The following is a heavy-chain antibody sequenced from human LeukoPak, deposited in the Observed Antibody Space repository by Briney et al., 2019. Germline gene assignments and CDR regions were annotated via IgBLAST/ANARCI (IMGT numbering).Heavy chain of an antibody. CDR1: GFTFSSYS. D-gene: IGHD3-9*01. CDR2: ISSSSSYI. CDR3: AREDYDILTGYYTN. V-gene: IGHV3-21*01. Sequence: GGSLRLSCAASGFTFSSYSMNWVRQAPGKGLEWVSSISSSSSYIYYADSVKGRFTIYRDNAKNSLYLQMNSLRAEDTAVYYCAREDYDILTGYYTNWGQGTRVTVFS. J-gene: IGHJ4*02.